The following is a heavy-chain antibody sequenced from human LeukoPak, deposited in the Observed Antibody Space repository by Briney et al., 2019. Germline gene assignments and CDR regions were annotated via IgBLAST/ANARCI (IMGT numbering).Heavy chain of an antibody. Sequence: GASVKVSCKASGYTFTSYDINWVRQATGQGLEWMGWMNPNSGNTGYAQKFQGRVTMTRNTSISTAYMELSSLRSEDTAVYYCARGLRITIFGVAKSRGLYWFDPWGQGTLVTVSS. CDR1: GYTFTSYD. V-gene: IGHV1-8*01. D-gene: IGHD3-3*01. CDR3: ARGLRITIFGVAKSRGLYWFDP. J-gene: IGHJ5*02. CDR2: MNPNSGNT.